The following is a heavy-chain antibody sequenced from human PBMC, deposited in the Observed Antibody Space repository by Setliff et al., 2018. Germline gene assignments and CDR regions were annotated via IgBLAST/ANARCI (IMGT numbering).Heavy chain of an antibody. Sequence: PGGSLRLSCTASGFTFRKHALAWVRQAPGKGLQWVSSVSGGGMTRDYTDSVKGRFTVSRDSSQNKIHLQMDSLRAEDTGKYFCARADSDSYYPYYFDFWGQGVLVTVSS. CDR3: ARADSDSYYPYYFDF. CDR1: GFTFRKHA. V-gene: IGHV3-23*01. J-gene: IGHJ4*02. D-gene: IGHD3-22*01. CDR2: VSGGGMTR.